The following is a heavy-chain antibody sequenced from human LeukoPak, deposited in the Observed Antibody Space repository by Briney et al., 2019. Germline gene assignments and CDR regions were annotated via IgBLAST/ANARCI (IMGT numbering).Heavy chain of an antibody. CDR1: EFSFSNYG. D-gene: IGHD3-3*01. CDR3: QKNFLGSEIFSWHFDL. V-gene: IGHV3-23*01. Sequence: PGGSLRLSCAASEFSFSNYGMSWVRQAPGKGLAWVSSITGSGGSTRVDSVKDRFTISRDNSKNTLYLQMNSLRDDDTAVYFFQKNFLGSEIFSWHFDLWGRGTLVTVSS. CDR2: ITGSGGST. J-gene: IGHJ2*01.